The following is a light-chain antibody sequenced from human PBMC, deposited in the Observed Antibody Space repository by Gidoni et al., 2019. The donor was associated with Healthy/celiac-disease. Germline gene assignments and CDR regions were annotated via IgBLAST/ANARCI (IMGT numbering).Light chain of an antibody. V-gene: IGKV1-5*03. CDR3: QQYNSYLWT. J-gene: IGKJ1*01. Sequence: DIQMTQSPSTLSASVGDRVTITCRTSQSISSWLACYQQKPEKAPKLLIYKASSLESGVPSGCSGSGSGTEFTITISSLQPDDFATYCCQQYNSYLWTFGQGTKVEIK. CDR2: KAS. CDR1: QSISSW.